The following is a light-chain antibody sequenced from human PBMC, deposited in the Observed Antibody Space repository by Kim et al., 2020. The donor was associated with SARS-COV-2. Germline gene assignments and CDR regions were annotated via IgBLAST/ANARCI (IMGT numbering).Light chain of an antibody. CDR1: RSNIGDNY. Sequence: QSVLTQPPSVSAAPGQMVTISCSGSRSNIGDNYVSWYRQLPGTAPTLLIYDNHKRPSGVPDRFYGSKSGTSATLDITGLHSGDEADYYCGTWDSSLGAGVLGGGTQLTVL. CDR3: GTWDSSLGAGV. J-gene: IGLJ3*02. CDR2: DNH. V-gene: IGLV1-51*01.